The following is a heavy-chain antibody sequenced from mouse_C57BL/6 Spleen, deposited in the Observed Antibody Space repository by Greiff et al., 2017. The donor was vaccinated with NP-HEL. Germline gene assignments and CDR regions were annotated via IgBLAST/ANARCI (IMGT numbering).Heavy chain of an antibody. D-gene: IGHD2-4*01. Sequence: EVKVEESGGGLVQPGGSMKLSCVASGFTFSNYWMNWVRQSPEKGLEWVAQIRLKSDNYATHYAESVKGRFTISRDDSKSSVYLQMNNLRAEDTGIYYCTGPEYDYDPFAYWGQGTLVTVSA. CDR3: TGPEYDYDPFAY. CDR1: GFTFSNYW. CDR2: IRLKSDNYAT. V-gene: IGHV6-3*01. J-gene: IGHJ3*01.